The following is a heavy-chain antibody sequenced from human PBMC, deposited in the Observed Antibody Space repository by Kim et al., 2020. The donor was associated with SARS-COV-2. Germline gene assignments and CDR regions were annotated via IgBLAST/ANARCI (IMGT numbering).Heavy chain of an antibody. CDR3: ARAGLRYFDWLFNRFDY. D-gene: IGHD3-9*01. Sequence: GGSLRLSCAASGFTFSSYSMNWVRQAPGKGLEWVSSISSSSSYIYYADSVKGRFTISRDNAKNSLYLQMNSLRAEDTAVYYCARAGLRYFDWLFNRFDYWGQGTLVTVSS. J-gene: IGHJ4*02. V-gene: IGHV3-21*01. CDR2: ISSSSSYI. CDR1: GFTFSSYS.